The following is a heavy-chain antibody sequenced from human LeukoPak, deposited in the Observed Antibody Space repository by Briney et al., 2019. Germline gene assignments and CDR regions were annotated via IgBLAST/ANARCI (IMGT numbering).Heavy chain of an antibody. CDR2: ISAYNGNT. CDR3: ARDQTEYDYVWGSYRPYYFDY. D-gene: IGHD3-16*02. V-gene: IGHV1-18*01. J-gene: IGHJ4*02. Sequence: ASVKVSCKASGYTFTSYGISWVRQASGQGLEWMGWISAYNGNTNYAQKLQGRVTMTTDTSTSTAYMELRSLRSDDTAVYYCARDQTEYDYVWGSYRPYYFDYWGQGTLVTVSS. CDR1: GYTFTSYG.